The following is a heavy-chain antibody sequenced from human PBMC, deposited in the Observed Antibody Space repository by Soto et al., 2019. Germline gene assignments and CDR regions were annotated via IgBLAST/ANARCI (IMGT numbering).Heavy chain of an antibody. CDR1: GFTFSNFA. D-gene: IGHD4-4*01. CDR3: ARGAYRNSPPD. V-gene: IGHV3-23*01. Sequence: PGGSLRLSCAASGFTFSNFAMTWVRQAPGAGLEWVSSISGTDDYTYSADSVRGRFTISRDNAKNSLYLQMNSLRGEDTAFYYFARGAYRNSPPDWGQGTLVTVSS. J-gene: IGHJ4*02. CDR2: ISGTDDYT.